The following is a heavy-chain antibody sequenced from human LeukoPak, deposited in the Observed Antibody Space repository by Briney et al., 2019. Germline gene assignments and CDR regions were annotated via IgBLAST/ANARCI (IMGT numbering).Heavy chain of an antibody. J-gene: IGHJ5*02. V-gene: IGHV4-39*07. CDR3: ARGYDILTGYYTS. Sequence: SETLSLTCTVSGGSISSSSYYWGWIRQPPGKGLEWIGSIYYSGSTYYNPSLKSRVTISVDTSKNQFSLKLSSVTAADTAVYYCARGYDILTGYYTSWGQGTLVTVSS. CDR2: IYYSGST. CDR1: GGSISSSSYY. D-gene: IGHD3-9*01.